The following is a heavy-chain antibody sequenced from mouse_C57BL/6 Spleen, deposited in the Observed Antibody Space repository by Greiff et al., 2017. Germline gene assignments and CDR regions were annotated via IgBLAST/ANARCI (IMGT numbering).Heavy chain of an antibody. CDR3: ASMMVTSGFAY. CDR1: GYTFTDYN. Sequence: EVQLQQSGPELVKPGASVKIPCKASGYTFTDYNMDWVKQSHGKSLEWIGDINPNNGGTIYNQKFKGKATLTVDKSSSTAYMELRSLTSEDTAVYYCASMMVTSGFAYWGQGTLVTVSA. J-gene: IGHJ3*01. D-gene: IGHD2-3*01. V-gene: IGHV1-18*01. CDR2: INPNNGGT.